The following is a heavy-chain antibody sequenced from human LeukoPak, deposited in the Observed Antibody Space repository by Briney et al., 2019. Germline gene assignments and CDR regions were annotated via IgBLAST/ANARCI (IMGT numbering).Heavy chain of an antibody. J-gene: IGHJ6*02. CDR3: ARDGFYGDYVLGYYYGMDV. D-gene: IGHD4-17*01. V-gene: IGHV3-7*01. Sequence: GGSLRLSCAASGFTFSSYWMSWVRQAPGEGLEWVANIKQDGSEKYYVDSVKGRFTISRDNAKNSLYLQMNSLRAEDTAVYYCARDGFYGDYVLGYYYGMDVWGQGTTVTVSS. CDR1: GFTFSSYW. CDR2: IKQDGSEK.